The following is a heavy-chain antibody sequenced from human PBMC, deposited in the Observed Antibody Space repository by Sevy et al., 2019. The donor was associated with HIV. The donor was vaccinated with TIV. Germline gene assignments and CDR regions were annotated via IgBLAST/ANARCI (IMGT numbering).Heavy chain of an antibody. CDR1: GFTFSSYA. J-gene: IGHJ6*02. CDR3: ARDRRPAGYSSGWYEDRPTYYYYGMDV. CDR2: ISYDGSNK. Sequence: GESLKISCAASGFTFSSYAMHWVRQAPGKGLEWVAVISYDGSNKYYADSVKGRFTISRDNSKNTLYLQMNSLRAEDTAGYYCARDRRPAGYSSGWYEDRPTYYYYGMDVWGQGTTVTVSS. D-gene: IGHD6-19*01. V-gene: IGHV3-30-3*01.